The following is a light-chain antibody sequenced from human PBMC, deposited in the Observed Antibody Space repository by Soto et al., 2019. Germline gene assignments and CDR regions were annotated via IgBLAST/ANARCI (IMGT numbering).Light chain of an antibody. V-gene: IGLV2-23*02. J-gene: IGLJ3*02. CDR1: SSDVGSYNL. CDR3: CSYAGSSTFGV. Sequence: QSALTQPASVSGSPGQSITIFCTGTSSDVGSYNLVSWYQQHPGKAPKLMIYEVSKRPSGVSNRFSGSKSGNTASLTISGLQAEDEADYYCCSYAGSSTFGVFGGGTKVTVL. CDR2: EVS.